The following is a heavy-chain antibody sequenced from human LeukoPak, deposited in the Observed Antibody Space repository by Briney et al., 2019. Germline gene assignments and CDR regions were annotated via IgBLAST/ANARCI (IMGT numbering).Heavy chain of an antibody. CDR2: IYPGDSRI. CDR3: ACRDLLSTRSGP. Sequence: GESLKISCEGFGYTFTNYWIGWVRQVPGKGLEWMGVIYPGDSRIRYNPSFEGQVTISADKSIYTAYLQWSSLKASDTAIYYCACRDLLSTRSGPWGQGTLVTVSS. V-gene: IGHV5-51*01. D-gene: IGHD2-2*01. CDR1: GYTFTNYW. J-gene: IGHJ5*02.